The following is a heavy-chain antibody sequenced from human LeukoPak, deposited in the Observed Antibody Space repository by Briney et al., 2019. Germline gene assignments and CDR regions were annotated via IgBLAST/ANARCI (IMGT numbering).Heavy chain of an antibody. Sequence: GGSLRLSCAASGFTFNTYAMHWVRQAPGKGLEWVAVISYGGSNKYYADSVKGRFTISRDNSKNTLYLQMNSLRAEDTAVYYCASPDYGDYGRRSGTFDYWGQGTLVTVSS. CDR3: ASPDYGDYGRRSGTFDY. D-gene: IGHD4-17*01. CDR1: GFTFNTYA. CDR2: ISYGGSNK. V-gene: IGHV3-30*04. J-gene: IGHJ4*02.